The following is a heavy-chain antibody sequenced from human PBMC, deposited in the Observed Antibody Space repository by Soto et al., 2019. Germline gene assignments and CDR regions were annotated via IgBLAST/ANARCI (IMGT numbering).Heavy chain of an antibody. CDR2: IYHSGTT. CDR1: GGSITSSNW. J-gene: IGHJ5*01. Sequence: SETLSLSCAVSGGSITSSNWWSWVRHPPGKGLEWIGEIYHSGTTNYNPSLRSRVTMSVDKSQNQFSLKLNFVTAADTAVYFCAKYYYGSGSLSDSWGQGTLVTVSS. CDR3: AKYYYGSGSLSDS. V-gene: IGHV4-4*02. D-gene: IGHD3-10*01.